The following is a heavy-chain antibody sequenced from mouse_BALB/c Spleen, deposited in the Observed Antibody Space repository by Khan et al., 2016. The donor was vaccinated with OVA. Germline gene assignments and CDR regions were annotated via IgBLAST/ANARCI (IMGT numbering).Heavy chain of an antibody. Sequence: EVHLVESGPGLVKPSQSLSLTCTVTGYSITSGYGWNWIRQFPGNKLEWMGYISYSGSTNYIPSLKSRISITRDTSKNQFFLQLNSVTTEDTATYYCARTARIKYWGQGTTLTVSS. CDR2: ISYSGST. CDR3: ARTARIKY. D-gene: IGHD1-2*01. J-gene: IGHJ2*01. CDR1: GYSITSGYG. V-gene: IGHV3-2*02.